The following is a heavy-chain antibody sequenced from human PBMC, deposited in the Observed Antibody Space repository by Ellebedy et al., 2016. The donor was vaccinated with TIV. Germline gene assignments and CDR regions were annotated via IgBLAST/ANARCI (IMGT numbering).Heavy chain of an antibody. CDR1: GGTFSSYG. Sequence: AASVKVSCKASGGTFSSYGISWVRQAPGQGLEWMGGIIPILGKANYAQKLQGRVTITADESTYKAYMELSSLRSEDTAVYYCARVGNYYGGNPRYYFDYWGQGTLVTVSS. V-gene: IGHV1-69*10. CDR3: ARVGNYYGGNPRYYFDY. CDR2: IIPILGKA. D-gene: IGHD4-23*01. J-gene: IGHJ4*02.